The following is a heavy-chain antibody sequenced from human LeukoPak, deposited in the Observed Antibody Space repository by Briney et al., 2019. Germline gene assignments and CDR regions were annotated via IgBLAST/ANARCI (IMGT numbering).Heavy chain of an antibody. CDR2: IYYSGST. D-gene: IGHD1-26*01. CDR3: AREPLGGSGIDY. J-gene: IGHJ4*02. Sequence: SETLSLTCTVSGGSISSYYWSWIRQPPGQGLEWIGYIYYSGSTNYNPSLKSRVTISVDTTKNQFSLKLSSVTAADTAVYYCAREPLGGSGIDYWGQGTLVTVSS. CDR1: GGSISSYY. V-gene: IGHV4-59*01.